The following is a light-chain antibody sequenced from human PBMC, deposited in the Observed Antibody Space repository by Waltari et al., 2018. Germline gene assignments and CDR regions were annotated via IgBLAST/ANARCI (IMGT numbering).Light chain of an antibody. J-gene: IGKJ2*01. CDR2: WGS. CDR3: MQALQTPYT. CDR1: QSLLHDVGHTF. Sequence: DIVMTQSPLSLTVTPGEPASISCRSSQSLLHDVGHTFFDWYLQRPGQSQQLLIYWGSNRAAGVPDRVGCSESGTDFTLKISGVEAEDVGTYYCMQALQTPYTFGQGTKLDIK. V-gene: IGKV2-28*01.